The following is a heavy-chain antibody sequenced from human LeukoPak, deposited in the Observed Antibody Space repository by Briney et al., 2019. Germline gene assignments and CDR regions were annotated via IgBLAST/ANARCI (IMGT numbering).Heavy chain of an antibody. CDR1: GGSISSSSYS. D-gene: IGHD4-17*01. CDR3: ARHAPRPDYGDYSNFDY. Sequence: KSSETLSLTCTVSGGSISSSSYSWGWIRQPPGKGLEWIGSIYYSGSTYYNPSLKSRVTISADTSKNQFSLKLSSVTAADTAVYYCARHAPRPDYGDYSNFDYWGQGTLVTVSS. V-gene: IGHV4-39*07. J-gene: IGHJ4*02. CDR2: IYYSGST.